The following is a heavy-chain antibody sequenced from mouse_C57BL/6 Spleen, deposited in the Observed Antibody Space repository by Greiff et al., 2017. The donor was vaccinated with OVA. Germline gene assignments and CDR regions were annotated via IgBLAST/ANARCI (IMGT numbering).Heavy chain of an antibody. Sequence: EVQGVESGGGLVQPKGSLKLSCAASGFTFNTYAMHWVRQAPGKGLEWVARIRSKSSNYATYYADSVKDRFTISRDDSQGMLYLQMNNLKTEDTAMYYGVRAQVLGYAMDYWGQGTSVTVSS. D-gene: IGHD2-14*01. J-gene: IGHJ4*01. V-gene: IGHV10-3*01. CDR1: GFTFNTYA. CDR2: IRSKSSNYAT. CDR3: VRAQVLGYAMDY.